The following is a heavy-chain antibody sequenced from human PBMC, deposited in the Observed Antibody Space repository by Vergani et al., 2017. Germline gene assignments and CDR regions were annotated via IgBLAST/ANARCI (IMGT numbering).Heavy chain of an antibody. V-gene: IGHV3-13*01. CDR3: ARAKVRPAAILNEPDY. CDR2: IGTAGDT. J-gene: IGHJ4*02. D-gene: IGHD2-2*01. CDR1: GFTFSSYG. Sequence: VQLVESGGGLVKPGGSLRLSCAASGFTFSSYGMHWVRQATGKGLEWVSAIGTAGDTYYPGSVKGRFTISRENAKNSLYLQMNSLRAEDTAVYYCARAKVRPAAILNEPDYWGQGTLVTVSS.